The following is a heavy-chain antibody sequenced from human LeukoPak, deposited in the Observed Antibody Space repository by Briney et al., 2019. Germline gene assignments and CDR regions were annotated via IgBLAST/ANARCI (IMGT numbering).Heavy chain of an antibody. CDR3: ARAPYYYGSGSFNDY. J-gene: IGHJ4*02. CDR2: ISAYNGNT. Sequence: GASVKVSCKASGYTFTSYGISWVRQAPGQGLEWMGWISAYNGNTNYAQKLQGRVTMTTDTSTSTAYMELRSLRSDDTAVYYCARAPYYYGSGSFNDYWGQGTLVTVSS. V-gene: IGHV1-18*01. CDR1: GYTFTSYG. D-gene: IGHD3-10*01.